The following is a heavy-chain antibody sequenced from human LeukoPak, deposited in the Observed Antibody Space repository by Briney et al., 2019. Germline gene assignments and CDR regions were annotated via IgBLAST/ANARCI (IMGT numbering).Heavy chain of an antibody. D-gene: IGHD3-22*01. J-gene: IGHJ4*02. CDR1: GGSLSSYY. CDR2: IYTSGST. Sequence: PSETLSLTCTVSGGSLSSYYWSWIRQPAGKGLEWIGRIYTSGSTNYNPSLKSRVTISADTSKNQFSLKLSSVTAADTAVYYCARRKDYYESSGFDYWGQGTLVTVSS. CDR3: ARRKDYYESSGFDY. V-gene: IGHV4-4*07.